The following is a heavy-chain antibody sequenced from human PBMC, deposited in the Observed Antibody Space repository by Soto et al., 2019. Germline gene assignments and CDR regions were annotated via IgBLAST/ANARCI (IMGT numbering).Heavy chain of an antibody. CDR1: GGSISSGDYY. J-gene: IGHJ6*02. V-gene: IGHV4-30-4*01. Sequence: QVQLQESGPGLVKPSQTLSLTCTVSGGSISSGDYYWSWIRQPPGKGLEWIGYIYYSGSTYYNPSLKSRVTISVDTSKNQFSLKLSSVTAADTAVYYCARGGDIVVVPDHLPGYYYGMDVWGQGTTVTVSS. CDR2: IYYSGST. CDR3: ARGGDIVVVPDHLPGYYYGMDV. D-gene: IGHD2-2*01.